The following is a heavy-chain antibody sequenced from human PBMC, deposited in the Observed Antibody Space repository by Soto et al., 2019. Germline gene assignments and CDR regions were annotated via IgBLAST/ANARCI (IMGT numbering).Heavy chain of an antibody. CDR2: IYYSGST. Sequence: SETLSLTCTVSGGSISSSSYYWGWIRQPPGKGLEWIGSIYYSGSTYYNPSLKSRVTISVDTSKNQFSLKLSSVTAADTAVYYCASLFVTTVTIPEYFHHCAQGTLVPVSS. CDR3: ASLFVTTVTIPEYFHH. CDR1: GGSISSSSYY. V-gene: IGHV4-39*01. J-gene: IGHJ1*01. D-gene: IGHD4-17*01.